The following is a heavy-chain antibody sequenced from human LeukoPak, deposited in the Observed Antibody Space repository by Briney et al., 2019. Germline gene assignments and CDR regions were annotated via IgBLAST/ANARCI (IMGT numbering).Heavy chain of an antibody. CDR1: GFTFSSYS. J-gene: IGHJ6*03. CDR2: ISSSSSYI. D-gene: IGHD6-19*01. V-gene: IGHV3-21*01. Sequence: GGSLRLSCAASGFTFSSYSMNWVRQAPGKGLEWVSSISSSSSYIYYADSVKGRFTISRDNAKNSLYLQMNSLRAEDTAVYYCARDIAVDPLYWYYMDVWGKGTTVTISS. CDR3: ARDIAVDPLYWYYMDV.